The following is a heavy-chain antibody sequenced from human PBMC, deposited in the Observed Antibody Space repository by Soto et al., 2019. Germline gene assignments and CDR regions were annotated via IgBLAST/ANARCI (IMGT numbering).Heavy chain of an antibody. Sequence: GESLKISCKGSGYSFTNYWIGWVRQIPGKSLEWMGIIYPGDSDTRYSPSFQGQVTISVDKSVTTAYLKWSSLKASDTAMYYCARPGFCSSARCADAFDIWGQGTMVTVSS. J-gene: IGHJ3*02. CDR2: IYPGDSDT. D-gene: IGHD2-2*01. CDR3: ARPGFCSSARCADAFDI. CDR1: GYSFTNYW. V-gene: IGHV5-51*01.